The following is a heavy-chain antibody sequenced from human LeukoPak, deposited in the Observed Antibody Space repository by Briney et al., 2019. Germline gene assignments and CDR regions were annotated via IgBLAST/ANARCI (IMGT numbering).Heavy chain of an antibody. CDR2: IYHSGST. CDR1: GGSISSGGYY. D-gene: IGHD1-26*01. CDR3: ARVRLEWELPNWFDP. J-gene: IGHJ5*02. V-gene: IGHV4-39*07. Sequence: PSQTLSLTCTVSGGSISSGGYYWSWIRQPPGKGLEWIGSIYHSGSTYYNPSLKSRVTISVDTSKNQFSLKLSSVTAADTAVYYCARVRLEWELPNWFDPRGQGTLVTVSS.